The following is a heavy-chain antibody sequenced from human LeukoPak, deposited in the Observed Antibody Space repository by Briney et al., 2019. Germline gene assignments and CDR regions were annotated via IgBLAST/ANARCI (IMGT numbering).Heavy chain of an antibody. Sequence: KSGGSLRLSCAASGFTFSSYAMSWVRQAPGKGLEWVGRVKTKTDGETRHYAAPVKGRFSVSRDDSKNTVYLQMNSLNADDTAVYYCTTTYRYWGQGTLVIVSS. CDR2: VKTKTDGETR. D-gene: IGHD3-16*01. CDR3: TTTYRY. V-gene: IGHV3-15*01. CDR1: GFTFSSYA. J-gene: IGHJ4*02.